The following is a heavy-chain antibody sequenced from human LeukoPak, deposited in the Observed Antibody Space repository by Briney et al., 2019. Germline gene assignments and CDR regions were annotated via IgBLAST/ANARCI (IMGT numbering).Heavy chain of an antibody. V-gene: IGHV1-2*06. CDR1: GYTFTGYY. Sequence: ASVKVSCKASGYTFTGYYMHWVRQAPGQGLEWMGRINPNSGDTNYAQKFQGRVTMTRDTSLRTAYMELSRLRSDDTAVYYCARSDNWNWDYWGQGTLVTVSS. CDR3: ARSDNWNWDY. J-gene: IGHJ4*02. CDR2: INPNSGDT. D-gene: IGHD1-1*01.